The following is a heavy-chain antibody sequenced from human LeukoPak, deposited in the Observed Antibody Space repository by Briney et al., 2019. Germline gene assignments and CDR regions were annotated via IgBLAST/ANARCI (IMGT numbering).Heavy chain of an antibody. D-gene: IGHD2-15*01. J-gene: IGHJ6*02. V-gene: IGHV4-31*03. Sequence: SETLSLTCTVSGGSISSGGYYWSWIRQHPGKGLEWIGYIYYSGSTYYNPSLKSRVTISVDTSKNQFSLKLSSVTAADTAVYYCVREGYCSGGSCYYYGMDVWGQGTTVTVSS. CDR3: VREGYCSGGSCYYYGMDV. CDR2: IYYSGST. CDR1: GGSISSGGYY.